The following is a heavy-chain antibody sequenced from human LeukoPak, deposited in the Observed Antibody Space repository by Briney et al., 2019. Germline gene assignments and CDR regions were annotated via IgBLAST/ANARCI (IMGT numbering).Heavy chain of an antibody. D-gene: IGHD5-12*01. CDR3: AREIGATIPKFDY. J-gene: IGHJ4*02. Sequence: SETLSLTCTVSDYSIRSGFYWGWIRQPPGKGLEWIGTIYHSGDTYYNPSLKSRVTISVDTSKNQFSLKLSSVTAADTAVYYRAREIGATIPKFDYWGQGTLVTVSS. V-gene: IGHV4-38-2*02. CDR1: DYSIRSGFY. CDR2: IYHSGDT.